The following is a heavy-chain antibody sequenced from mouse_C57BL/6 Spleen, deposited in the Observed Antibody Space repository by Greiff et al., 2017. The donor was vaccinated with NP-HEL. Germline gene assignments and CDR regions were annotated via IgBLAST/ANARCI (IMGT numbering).Heavy chain of an antibody. Sequence: EVQLVESGPELVKPGASVKMSCKASGYTFTDYNMHWVKQSHGKSLEWIGYINPNNGGTSYNQKFKGKATLTVNKSSSTAYMELRSLTSEDSAVYYCARSRYYQYAMDYWGQGTSVTVSS. J-gene: IGHJ4*01. CDR1: GYTFTDYN. D-gene: IGHD1-1*01. CDR3: ARSRYYQYAMDY. CDR2: INPNNGGT. V-gene: IGHV1-22*01.